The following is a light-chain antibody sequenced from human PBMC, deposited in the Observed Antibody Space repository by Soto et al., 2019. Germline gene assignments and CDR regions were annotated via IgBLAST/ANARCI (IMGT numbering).Light chain of an antibody. J-gene: IGLJ2*01. CDR3: CSYAGSSTFVA. CDR1: SNDVGRYSL. V-gene: IGLV2-23*02. CDR2: EDT. Sequence: QSVLTQPASVSGSPGQSVTISCTGTSNDVGRYSLVSWYQQHPGKAPKLIIFEDTKRPSGVSSRFSGSKSGNTASLTISGLQTEDEADYFCCSYAGSSTFVAFGGGTKLTVL.